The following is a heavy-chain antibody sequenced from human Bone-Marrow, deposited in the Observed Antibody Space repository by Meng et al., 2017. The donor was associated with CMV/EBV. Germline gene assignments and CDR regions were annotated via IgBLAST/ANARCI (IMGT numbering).Heavy chain of an antibody. CDR1: SHS. V-gene: IGHV4-34*01. J-gene: IGHJ5*02. CDR2: INHSRST. D-gene: IGHD3-16*02. CDR3: ARTRHYDYVWGSHRPTMNWFDP. Sequence: SHSWSSIRPPPGKALEWVGEINHSRSTNYTPSLKSRLTISVDTSKNQFSLKLTSVTAADTAVYYCARTRHYDYVWGSHRPTMNWFDPWGQGTLVTVSS.